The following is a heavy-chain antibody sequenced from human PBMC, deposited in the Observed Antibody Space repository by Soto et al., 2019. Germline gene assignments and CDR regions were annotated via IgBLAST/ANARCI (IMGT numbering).Heavy chain of an antibody. CDR3: GDCSSTSCYRSAGGMDV. CDR1: GYSISSGYY. J-gene: IGHJ6*02. V-gene: IGHV4-38-2*01. Sequence: SETLSLTCAVSGYSISSGYYWGWIRQPPVKGLECIGSIYHSGSTYYNPSLKSRVTISVDTSKNQFSLKLSSVTAADTAVYYCGDCSSTSCYRSAGGMDVWGQGTTVTVSS. CDR2: IYHSGST. D-gene: IGHD2-2*02.